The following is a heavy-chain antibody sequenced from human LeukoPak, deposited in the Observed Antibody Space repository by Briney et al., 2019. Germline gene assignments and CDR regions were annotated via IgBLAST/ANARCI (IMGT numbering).Heavy chain of an antibody. CDR2: ISPSGDIT. J-gene: IGHJ1*01. CDR3: AKDDDWGRYKH. V-gene: IGHV3-23*01. Sequence: GGSLRLSCAASGFTFSRYSMNWVRQAPGKGLEWVSGISPSGDITYYTDSVRGRFTISRDNFKSTLSLQVNSLRAEDTAMYYCAKDDDWGRYKHWGQGTLVTVSS. CDR1: GFTFSRYS. D-gene: IGHD3-16*01.